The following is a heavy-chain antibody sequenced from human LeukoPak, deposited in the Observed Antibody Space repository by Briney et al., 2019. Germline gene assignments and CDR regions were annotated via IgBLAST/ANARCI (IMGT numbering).Heavy chain of an antibody. V-gene: IGHV3-23*01. CDR2: ISGSGGST. D-gene: IGHD6-6*01. Sequence: PGGSLRLSCAASGFTFSSYSMNWVRQAPGKGLEWVSAISGSGGSTYYADSVKGRFTISRDNSKNTLYLQMNSLRAEDTAVYYCAKSLELVRDAFDIWGQGTMVTVSS. J-gene: IGHJ3*02. CDR1: GFTFSSYS. CDR3: AKSLELVRDAFDI.